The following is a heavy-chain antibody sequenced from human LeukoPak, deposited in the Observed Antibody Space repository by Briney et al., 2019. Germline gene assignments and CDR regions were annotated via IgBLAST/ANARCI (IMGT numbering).Heavy chain of an antibody. J-gene: IGHJ3*02. CDR3: ARVTPNYYDSQKAFDI. D-gene: IGHD3-22*01. CDR1: GGSISSYY. Sequence: SETLSLTCTVSGGSISSYYWSWIRQPPGKGLEWIGYIYYSGSTNYNPSLKSRVTISVDTSKNQFSLKLSSVTAADTAVYYCARVTPNYYDSQKAFDIWGQGAMVTVSS. CDR2: IYYSGST. V-gene: IGHV4-59*01.